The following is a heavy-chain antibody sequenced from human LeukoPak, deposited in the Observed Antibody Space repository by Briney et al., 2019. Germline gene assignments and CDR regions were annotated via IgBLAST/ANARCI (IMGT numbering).Heavy chain of an antibody. CDR1: GGSISSYY. J-gene: IGHJ5*02. CDR3: ARGGSYGGNSGRYNP. Sequence: SETLSLTCTVSGGSISSYYWSWIRQPPGKGLEWIGYIYYSGSTNYNPSLKSRVTISVDTSKNQFSLELSSVTAADTAVYYCARGGSYGGNSGRYNPWGQGTLVTVSS. V-gene: IGHV4-59*01. D-gene: IGHD4-23*01. CDR2: IYYSGST.